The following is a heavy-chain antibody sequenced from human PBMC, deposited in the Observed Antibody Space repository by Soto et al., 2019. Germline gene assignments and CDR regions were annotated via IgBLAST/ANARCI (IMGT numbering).Heavy chain of an antibody. V-gene: IGHV4-39*01. CDR3: ARHAEYSSGPVDF. J-gene: IGHJ4*02. CDR2: VYYSGST. Sequence: QLQLQESGPGLVKPSETLSLTCTVSGGSISSSSYYWGWIRQPPGKGLEWIVIVYYSGSTYYNPSLKSRVTMSVDTSKNQFALKLRSVTAADTAVYYCARHAEYSSGPVDFWGQGTLVTVSS. D-gene: IGHD6-19*01. CDR1: GGSISSSSYY.